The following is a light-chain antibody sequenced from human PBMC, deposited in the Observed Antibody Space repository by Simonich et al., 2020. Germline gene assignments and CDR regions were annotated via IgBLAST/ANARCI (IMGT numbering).Light chain of an antibody. Sequence: DIQRTQSPSSLSASVGDRVTITCRASQNISSYLNWYQQKPGKAPKLLSYAASSLQSGVPSRFSGRGSGTDFTLTISSLQPEDFATYYCQQSYSTPYTFGQGTKLEIK. CDR2: AAS. CDR3: QQSYSTPYT. CDR1: QNISSY. J-gene: IGKJ2*01. V-gene: IGKV1-39*01.